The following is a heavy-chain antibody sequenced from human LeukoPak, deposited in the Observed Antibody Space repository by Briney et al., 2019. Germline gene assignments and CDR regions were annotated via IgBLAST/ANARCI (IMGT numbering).Heavy chain of an antibody. CDR3: ARQGGIASEYFQH. Sequence: SETLSLTCTVSGGSISSSSYYWGWTRQPPGKGLEWIGSIYYSGSTYYNPSLKSRVTISVDTSKNQFSLKLSSVTAADTAVYYCARQGGIASEYFQHWGQGTLVTVSS. CDR2: IYYSGST. D-gene: IGHD6-13*01. J-gene: IGHJ1*01. V-gene: IGHV4-39*01. CDR1: GGSISSSSYY.